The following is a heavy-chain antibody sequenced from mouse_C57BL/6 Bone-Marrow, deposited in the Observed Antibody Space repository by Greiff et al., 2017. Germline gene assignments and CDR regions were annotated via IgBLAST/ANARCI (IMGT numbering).Heavy chain of an antibody. D-gene: IGHD1-1*01. J-gene: IGHJ2*01. CDR2: IRNKANGYTT. CDR1: GFTFTDYY. Sequence: EVMLVESGGGLVQPGGSLSLSCAASGFTFTDYYMSWVRQPPGKALEWLGFIRNKANGYTTEYSASVKGRFIVSRDTSQSILYLQMNALRAEDTAIYYCARDSITTAFDYWGQGTTLTVSS. CDR3: ARDSITTAFDY. V-gene: IGHV7-3*01.